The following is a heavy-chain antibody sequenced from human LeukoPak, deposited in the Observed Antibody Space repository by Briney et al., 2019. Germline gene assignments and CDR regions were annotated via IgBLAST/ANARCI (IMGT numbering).Heavy chain of an antibody. CDR3: ARDPFGDDHDFDH. CDR1: GYTFTGYY. CDR2: INPNSGGT. V-gene: IGHV1-2*02. J-gene: IGHJ4*02. D-gene: IGHD3-10*01. Sequence: ASVKVSCKASGYTFTGYYMHWVRQATGQGLEWMGLINPNSGGTNYAQKFQGRVTMTRDTSISTAYMELSSLRSDDTAVYYCARDPFGDDHDFDHWGRGTLLTVSS.